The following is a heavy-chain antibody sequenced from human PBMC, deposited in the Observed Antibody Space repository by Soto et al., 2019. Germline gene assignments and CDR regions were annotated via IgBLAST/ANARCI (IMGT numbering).Heavy chain of an antibody. CDR1: GYTFTDHY. Sequence: QVQLVQSGAEVTQPGASVKVSCKASGYTFTDHYIHWVRQAPGQGLEWMGWINPKSAVTNYAQKFDGRLTMARDTSINTVYMELRRLTSDDTAMFYCARDDTYCMGDCFPEQNFDSWGQGTLVTVSS. CDR2: INPKSAVT. D-gene: IGHD2-21*02. J-gene: IGHJ4*02. CDR3: ARDDTYCMGDCFPEQNFDS. V-gene: IGHV1-2*02.